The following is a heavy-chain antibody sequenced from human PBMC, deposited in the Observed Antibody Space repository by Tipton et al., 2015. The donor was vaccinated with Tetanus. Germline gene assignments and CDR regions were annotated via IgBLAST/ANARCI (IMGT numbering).Heavy chain of an antibody. CDR1: GYTFTNYW. CDR2: IYPGDSDT. Sequence: QLVQSGGKVKKPGESLKISCKGSGYTFTNYWIGWVRQKPGKGLEWMGIIYPGDSDTRYSPSFQGQVTISVDKSINTAYLQWSSLKASDTSMFYCARAHCSDGVCNFDFWGQGALVTVAS. J-gene: IGHJ4*02. CDR3: ARAHCSDGVCNFDF. D-gene: IGHD2-15*01. V-gene: IGHV5-51*01.